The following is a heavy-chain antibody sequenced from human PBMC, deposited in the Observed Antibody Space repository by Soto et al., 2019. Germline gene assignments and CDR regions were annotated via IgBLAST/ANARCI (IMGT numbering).Heavy chain of an antibody. CDR2: INPNSGGT. Sequence: ASVKVSCKASGYTLTGYYMHWVRQAPGQGLEWMGWINPNSGGTNYAQKFQGWVTMTRDTSISTAYMELSRLRSDDTAVYYCAREHKGDAYDIWGQGTMVTVSS. J-gene: IGHJ3*02. CDR3: AREHKGDAYDI. CDR1: GYTLTGYY. V-gene: IGHV1-2*04.